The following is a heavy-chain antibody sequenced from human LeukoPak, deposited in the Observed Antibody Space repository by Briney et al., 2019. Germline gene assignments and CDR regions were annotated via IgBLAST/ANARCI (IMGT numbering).Heavy chain of an antibody. CDR3: AREQNDYGDPNDAFDI. J-gene: IGHJ3*02. V-gene: IGHV3-21*01. Sequence: GGSLRLSCAASGFTFSSYSMNWVRQAPGKGLEWVSSISSSSSYIYYADSVKGRFTISRDNAKNSLYLQMNSLRAEDTAVYYCAREQNDYGDPNDAFDIWGQGTMVTVSS. CDR2: ISSSSSYI. D-gene: IGHD4-17*01. CDR1: GFTFSSYS.